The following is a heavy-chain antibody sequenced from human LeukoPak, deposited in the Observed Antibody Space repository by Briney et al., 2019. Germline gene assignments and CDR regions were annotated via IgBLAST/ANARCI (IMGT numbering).Heavy chain of an antibody. CDR1: GFTFSSYG. D-gene: IGHD4-17*01. Sequence: GGSLRLSCAASGFTFSSYGMHWVRQAPGKGLEWVAVISYDGSNKYYADSVKGRFTISRDNSKNTLYLQMNSLRAEDTAVYYCAKLGMTTVTYFDYWGQGTPVTVSS. CDR2: ISYDGSNK. CDR3: AKLGMTTVTYFDY. V-gene: IGHV3-30*18. J-gene: IGHJ4*02.